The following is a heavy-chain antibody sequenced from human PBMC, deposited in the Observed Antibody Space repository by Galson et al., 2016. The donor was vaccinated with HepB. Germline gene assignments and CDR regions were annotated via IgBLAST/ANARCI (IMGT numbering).Heavy chain of an antibody. CDR1: GFTFSNYG. CDR3: ARGSTFYHYLSAYRPYWFDP. J-gene: IGHJ5*02. V-gene: IGHV3-33*01. D-gene: IGHD3-3*01. CDR2: IWYGGSTK. Sequence: SLRLSCAASGFTFSNYGIHWVRQTPGQGLEWVAVIWYGGSTKYYADSVKGRFTVSRDNSKTTVHLQMNSLRAEDTAVYYCARGSTFYHYLSAYRPYWFDPWGQGTLVTVSS.